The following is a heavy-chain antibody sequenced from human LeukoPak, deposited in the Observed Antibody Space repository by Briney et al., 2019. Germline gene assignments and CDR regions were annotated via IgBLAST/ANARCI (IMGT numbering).Heavy chain of an antibody. CDR1: GYTFTGYY. V-gene: IGHV1-2*02. Sequence: GASVKVSCKASGYTFTGYYMHWVRQAPGQGLEWMGWINPNSGGTNYAQKFQGRVTMTRDTSISTAYMELSRLRSDDTAVYYCARHAEQLVWAPYFDYWGQGTLVTVSS. CDR2: INPNSGGT. D-gene: IGHD6-13*01. J-gene: IGHJ4*02. CDR3: ARHAEQLVWAPYFDY.